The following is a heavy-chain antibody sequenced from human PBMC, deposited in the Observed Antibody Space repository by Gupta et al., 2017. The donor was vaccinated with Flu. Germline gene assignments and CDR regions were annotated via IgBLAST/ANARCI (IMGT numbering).Heavy chain of an antibody. Sequence: QVQLVESGGGLVKPGGSLRLSCAASGFTFSDYYMRWIRQAPGKGLEWVSYISSSGSTIYYADSVKGRFTISRDNAKNSLYLQMNSLRAEDTAVYYCARDRNNWNPQPTYFDYWGQGTLVTVSS. CDR1: GFTFSDYY. CDR3: ARDRNNWNPQPTYFDY. D-gene: IGHD1-20*01. J-gene: IGHJ4*02. CDR2: ISSSGSTI. V-gene: IGHV3-11*01.